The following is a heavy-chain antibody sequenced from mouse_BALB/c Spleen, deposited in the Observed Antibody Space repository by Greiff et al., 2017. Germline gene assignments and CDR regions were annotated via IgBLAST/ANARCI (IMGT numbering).Heavy chain of an antibody. CDR3: TNYGNSDWYFDV. D-gene: IGHD2-1*01. CDR2: IDPETGGT. J-gene: IGHJ1*01. V-gene: IGHV1-15*01. Sequence: QVQLQQSGAELVRPGASVTLSCKASGYTFTDYEMHWVKQTPVHGLEWIGAIDPETGGTAYNQKFKGKATLTADKSSSTAYMELRSLTSEDSAVYYCTNYGNSDWYFDVWGAGTTVTVSS. CDR1: GYTFTDYE.